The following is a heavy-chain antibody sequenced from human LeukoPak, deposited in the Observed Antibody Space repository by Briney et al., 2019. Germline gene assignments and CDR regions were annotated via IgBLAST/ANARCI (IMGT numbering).Heavy chain of an antibody. V-gene: IGHV1-2*02. CDR2: INPNSGGT. CDR1: GYTFTGYY. CDR3: ATFFSVAAP. J-gene: IGHJ5*02. Sequence: ASVKVSCKASGYTFTGYYMHWVRQAPGQGLEWMGWINPNSGGTNYAQSFQGRVTMTRDTSITTAYMKLSGLRSDDTAVYYCATFFSVAAPWGQGTLVTVSS. D-gene: IGHD6-6*01.